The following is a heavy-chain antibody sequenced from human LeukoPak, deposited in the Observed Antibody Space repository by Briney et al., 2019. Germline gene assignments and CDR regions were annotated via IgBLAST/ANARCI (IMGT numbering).Heavy chain of an antibody. Sequence: PGGSLRLSCAASGSTFSSQALSWVRQAPGKGLEWVSSFTGSDGNIHYADSVKGRFTLSRDSSKETMYLQMISLRVDDTATYYCAAGGGNTFNPWGQGILVTVSS. D-gene: IGHD1/OR15-1a*01. CDR1: GSTFSSQA. J-gene: IGHJ5*02. CDR2: FTGSDGNI. V-gene: IGHV3-23*01. CDR3: AAGGGNTFNP.